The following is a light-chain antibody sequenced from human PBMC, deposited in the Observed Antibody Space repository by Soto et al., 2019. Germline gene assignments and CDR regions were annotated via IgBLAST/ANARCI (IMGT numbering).Light chain of an antibody. Sequence: EIVLTQSPATLSLSPGERATLSCRASQSVSSKYLAWYQQKPGQAPRLLIYDASNRATGIPARFSGSGSETEFTLTISSLQSEDFAVYFCQQYNIWPLWTFGQGTKVDIK. CDR3: QQYNIWPLWT. V-gene: IGKV3D-15*01. CDR2: DAS. CDR1: QSVSSKY. J-gene: IGKJ1*01.